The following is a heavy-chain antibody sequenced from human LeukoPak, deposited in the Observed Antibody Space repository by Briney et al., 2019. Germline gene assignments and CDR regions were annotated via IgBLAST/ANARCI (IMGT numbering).Heavy chain of an antibody. J-gene: IGHJ6*02. D-gene: IGHD2-15*01. CDR2: IYPDDPDT. CDR3: ARHGLEGCRGGRCYRSFYYYGMDV. V-gene: IGHV5-51*01. CDR1: GYKFSDYW. Sequence: GESLKISFKGSGYKFSDYWIGWVRPMPGKGLEWMGIIYPDDPDTKYSPSFQGQVTISVDKSLSTAYLQWSSLAASDTAMYFCARHGLEGCRGGRCYRSFYYYGMDVWGQGTTVTVSS.